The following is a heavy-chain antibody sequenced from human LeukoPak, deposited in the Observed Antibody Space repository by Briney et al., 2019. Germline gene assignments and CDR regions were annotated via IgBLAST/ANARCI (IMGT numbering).Heavy chain of an antibody. CDR2: ISSSASRI. V-gene: IGHV3-48*03. Sequence: GGSLRLSCAASGFTFSTYEMNWVRQAPGKGLEWVSYISSSASRIYYADSAKGRFTISRDNAKNSLYLQMNSLRAEDTAVYYCARRAIFGVVGDMWGQGTVVTVSS. CDR3: ARRAIFGVVGDM. CDR1: GFTFSTYE. D-gene: IGHD3-3*01. J-gene: IGHJ3*02.